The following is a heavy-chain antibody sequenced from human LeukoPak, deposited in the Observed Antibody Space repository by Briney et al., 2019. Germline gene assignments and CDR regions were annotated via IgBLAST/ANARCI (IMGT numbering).Heavy chain of an antibody. J-gene: IGHJ6*03. Sequence: ASVKVSCKASGYTFTGYCMHWVRQAPGQGLEWMGWINPNSGGTNYAQKFQGRVTMTRDTSISTAYMELSRLRSDDTAVYYCARDQILLWFGELLNHYYYMDVWDKGTTVTISS. V-gene: IGHV1-2*02. CDR1: GYTFTGYC. D-gene: IGHD3-10*01. CDR2: INPNSGGT. CDR3: ARDQILLWFGELLNHYYYMDV.